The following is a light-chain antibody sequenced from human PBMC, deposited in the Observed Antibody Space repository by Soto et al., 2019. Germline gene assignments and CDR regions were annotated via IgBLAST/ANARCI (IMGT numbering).Light chain of an antibody. CDR1: SSDVGSYNY. Sequence: QSALTQPASASGSPGQSITISCTGTSSDVGSYNYVSWYQQHPGKAPKLMIYEVNNRPSGVSDRFSGSKSGNTASLTISGLQAEDEADYYCSSYTRSSTWVFGGGTKLTVL. J-gene: IGLJ3*02. V-gene: IGLV2-14*01. CDR3: SSYTRSSTWV. CDR2: EVN.